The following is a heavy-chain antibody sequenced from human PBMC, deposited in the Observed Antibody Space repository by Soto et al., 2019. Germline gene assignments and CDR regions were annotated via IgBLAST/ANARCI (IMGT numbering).Heavy chain of an antibody. CDR3: AMYYGHGQDY. D-gene: IGHD3-10*01. CDR2: ISYGGTT. Sequence: QVQLHQSGPGLVKPSETLSLTCSVSGASVTNYYWSWIRQSPGKGPEWIGYISYGGTTNFNSSLKGRVTVSVDMSKNQFSLTLNSVTAADTAVYYCAMYYGHGQDYWGQGTLVTVSS. J-gene: IGHJ4*02. CDR1: GASVTNYY. V-gene: IGHV4-59*02.